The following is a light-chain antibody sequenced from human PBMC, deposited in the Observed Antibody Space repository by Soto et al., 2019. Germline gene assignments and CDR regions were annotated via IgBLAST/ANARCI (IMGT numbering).Light chain of an antibody. CDR1: RSVSSY. V-gene: IGKV3-15*01. CDR3: QQYGSSPTWT. CDR2: AAS. Sequence: EIVMTQSPATLSVSPGERASLSCRASRSVSSYLAWYQRKPGQAPRLLIYAASTRATGIPARFSGSGSGTDFTLTISSLEFGDSAVYYCQQYGSSPTWTFGQGTKVDI. J-gene: IGKJ1*01.